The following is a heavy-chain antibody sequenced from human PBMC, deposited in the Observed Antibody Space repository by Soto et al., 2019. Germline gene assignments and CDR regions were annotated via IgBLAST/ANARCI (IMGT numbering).Heavy chain of an antibody. CDR3: ANPSSSSWTEANYGMDV. CDR2: ISYDGSNK. V-gene: IGHV3-30-3*01. J-gene: IGHJ6*02. Sequence: RGSLRLSCAASGFTFSSYAMHWVRQAPGKGLEWVAVISYDGSNKYYADSVKGRFTISRDNSKNTLYLQMNSLRAEDTAVYYCANPSSSSWTEANYGMDVWGQGTTVTVSS. CDR1: GFTFSSYA. D-gene: IGHD6-13*01.